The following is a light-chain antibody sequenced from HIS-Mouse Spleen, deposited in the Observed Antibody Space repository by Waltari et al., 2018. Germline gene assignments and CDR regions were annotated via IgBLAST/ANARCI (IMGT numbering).Light chain of an antibody. CDR1: SSDGGGYKH. Sequence: QSALTQPASVSGSPGQSITISCTGTSSDGGGYKHVSWYQQHPGKAPKLMIYDVSNRPSGVSNRFSGSKSGNTASLTISGLQAEDEADYYCSSYTSSSTWVFGGGTKLTVL. V-gene: IGLV2-14*03. CDR2: DVS. J-gene: IGLJ3*02. CDR3: SSYTSSSTWV.